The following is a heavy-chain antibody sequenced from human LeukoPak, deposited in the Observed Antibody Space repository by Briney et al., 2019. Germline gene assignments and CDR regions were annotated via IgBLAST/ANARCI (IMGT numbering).Heavy chain of an antibody. CDR1: GFTFSSYW. CDR3: ARVYYGSGSTPGFDY. Sequence: GGSLRLSCAASGFTFSSYWMHWVRQAPGKGLVWVSRINSDGSSTSYADSVKDRFTISRDNAKNTLYLQMNSLRAEDTAVYYCARVYYGSGSTPGFDYWGQGTLVTVSS. D-gene: IGHD3-10*01. V-gene: IGHV3-74*01. CDR2: INSDGSST. J-gene: IGHJ4*02.